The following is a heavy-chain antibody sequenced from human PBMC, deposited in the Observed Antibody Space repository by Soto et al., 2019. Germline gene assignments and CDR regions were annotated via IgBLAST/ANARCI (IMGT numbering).Heavy chain of an antibody. D-gene: IGHD2-2*01. Sequence: QVQLVESGGGVVQPGRSLRVSCAASGFTFSSYGMHWVRQAPGKGLEWVAVIWYDGSNKYYADSVKGRFTITRDNSKNTLYLQMNSLRVDDTAVYDCARDSVGSSVSNFDYWGQGTLVTVSS. V-gene: IGHV3-33*01. CDR1: GFTFSSYG. CDR3: ARDSVGSSVSNFDY. CDR2: IWYDGSNK. J-gene: IGHJ4*02.